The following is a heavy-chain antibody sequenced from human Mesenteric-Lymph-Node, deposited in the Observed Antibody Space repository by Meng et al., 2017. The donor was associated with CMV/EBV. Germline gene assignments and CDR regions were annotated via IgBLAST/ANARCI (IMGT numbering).Heavy chain of an antibody. CDR3: ARGREWELNE. V-gene: IGHV3-48*04. CDR2: ISSGSDTI. Sequence: GESLKISCAASGFTFSTSGMNWARQAPGKGLEWVSYISSGSDTIHYADSVEGRFTISRDNAKNSLYLQLNRLRAEDTAVYYCARGREWELNEWGQGTRVTVSS. J-gene: IGHJ4*02. CDR1: GFTFSTSG. D-gene: IGHD1-26*01.